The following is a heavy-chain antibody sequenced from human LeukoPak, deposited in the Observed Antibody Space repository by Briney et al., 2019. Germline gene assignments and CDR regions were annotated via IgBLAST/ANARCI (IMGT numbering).Heavy chain of an antibody. J-gene: IGHJ3*02. CDR3: ARRWGTYDILTGYYRDQDAFDI. CDR2: IYPDDSDT. V-gene: IGHV5-51*01. D-gene: IGHD3-9*01. CDR1: GYSFSNYW. Sequence: HGESLKISCKGSGYSFSNYWIGWVRQMPGKGLEWMGIIYPDDSDTTYSPSFQNQVTISADKSIGTAYLQWSSLKASDTAMYYCARRWGTYDILTGYYRDQDAFDIWGQGTMVTVSS.